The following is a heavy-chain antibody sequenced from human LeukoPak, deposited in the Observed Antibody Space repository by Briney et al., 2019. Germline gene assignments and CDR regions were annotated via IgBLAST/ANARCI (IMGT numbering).Heavy chain of an antibody. CDR2: ISYDGSNK. V-gene: IGHV3-30*18. Sequence: GGSLRLSCAASGFTFTNYGLHWVRQAPGKGLEWVAVISYDGSNKYYADSVKGRSTISRDNSKNTLYLQMNSLRAEDTAVYYCAKVGGERYFDWSYYFDYWGQGTLVTVSS. D-gene: IGHD3-9*01. CDR1: GFTFTNYG. J-gene: IGHJ4*02. CDR3: AKVGGERYFDWSYYFDY.